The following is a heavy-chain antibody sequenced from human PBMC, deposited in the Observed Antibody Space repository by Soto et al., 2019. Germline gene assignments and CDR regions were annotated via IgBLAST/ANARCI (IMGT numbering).Heavy chain of an antibody. CDR1: GFTFSSYA. CDR2: ISYDGGNK. Sequence: QVQLVESGGGVVQPGRSLRLSCAASGFTFSSYAMHWVRQAPGKGLEWVAVISYDGGNKYYADSVKGRFTISRDNSKNTLYLQTNNLRAEDTAVYYCARGCSIIGPQDYWGQGTLVTVSS. J-gene: IGHJ4*02. V-gene: IGHV3-30-3*01. CDR3: ARGCSIIGPQDY. D-gene: IGHD1-20*01.